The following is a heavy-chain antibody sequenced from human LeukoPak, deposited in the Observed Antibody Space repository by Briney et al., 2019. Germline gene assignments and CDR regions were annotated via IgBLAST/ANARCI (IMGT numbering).Heavy chain of an antibody. CDR1: GGSISDYY. CDR2: IYHTGTT. J-gene: IGHJ4*02. CDR3: ATYVWARHFGY. D-gene: IGHD3-16*01. V-gene: IGHV4-59*01. Sequence: PSETLSLTCTVSGGSISDYYWSWIRQPPGKGLEWIGYIYHTGTTNHNPSLKSRVTISLDTPRKQFSLELRSVTAADTAVYYCATYVWARHFGYWGQGTLVTVSS.